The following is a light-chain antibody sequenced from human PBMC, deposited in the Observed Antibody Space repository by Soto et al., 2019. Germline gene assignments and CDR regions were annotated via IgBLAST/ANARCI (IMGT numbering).Light chain of an antibody. Sequence: IVLTQSPGTLSLSPGEKATLSCRASQSVSSDSLAWYQQKPGQAPRLLISDASTRATGIPDRFSGSGSGTDFTLTISRLEPEDFAVYYCQQYDRSPRTFGPGTKVEIK. CDR3: QQYDRSPRT. V-gene: IGKV3-20*01. CDR1: QSVSSDS. J-gene: IGKJ1*01. CDR2: DAS.